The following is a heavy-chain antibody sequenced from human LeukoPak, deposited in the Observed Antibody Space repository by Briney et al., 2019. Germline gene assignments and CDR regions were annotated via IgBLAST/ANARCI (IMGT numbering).Heavy chain of an antibody. CDR2: ISFDGTNT. CDR1: GFTFSSYG. CDR3: AKEKGWELLRSYIDF. V-gene: IGHV3-30*18. Sequence: GGSLRLSCETSGFTFSSYGMHWVRQAPGKGLQWVAVISFDGTNTVYLDSVKGRFTISRDNSKNTLYLLMNSLTSEDTATYYCAKEKGWELLRSYIDFWGQGTLVTVYS. J-gene: IGHJ4*02. D-gene: IGHD1-26*01.